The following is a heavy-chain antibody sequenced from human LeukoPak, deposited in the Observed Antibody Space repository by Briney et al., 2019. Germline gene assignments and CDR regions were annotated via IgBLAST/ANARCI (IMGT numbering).Heavy chain of an antibody. V-gene: IGHV4-59*01. J-gene: IGHJ5*02. CDR1: GGSISSFY. CDR2: IYYTGST. CDR3: ARASETLRRFDP. Sequence: SETLSLTCTVSGGSISSFYWSWIRQPPGKGLEWIGYIYYTGSTNYNPSLKSRLTMSVDTSKNQFSLKLSSVTAADTAVYYCARASETLRRFDPWGQGTLVTVSS.